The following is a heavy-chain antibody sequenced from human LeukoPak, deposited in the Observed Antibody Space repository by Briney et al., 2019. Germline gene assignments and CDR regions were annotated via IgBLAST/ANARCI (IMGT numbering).Heavy chain of an antibody. CDR1: GDRFNAYG. V-gene: IGHV1-18*01. CDR3: ARVFDFGDNGDDAFDT. CDR2: ISGYNGNT. Sequence: ASVKVSCKTSGDRFNAYGISWVRQAPGQGLEWMGWISGYNGNTNYGEKVQGRLTMTLDTSTTTAYMELSGLRSDDTAVYYCARVFDFGDNGDDAFDTWGQGTLVTVSS. D-gene: IGHD4-17*01. J-gene: IGHJ3*02.